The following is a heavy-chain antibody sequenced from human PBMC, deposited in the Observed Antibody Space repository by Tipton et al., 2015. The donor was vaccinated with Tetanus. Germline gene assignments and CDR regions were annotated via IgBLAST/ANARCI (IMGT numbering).Heavy chain of an antibody. J-gene: IGHJ1*01. D-gene: IGHD3-16*01. CDR2: ISSSSSFT. V-gene: IGHV3-21*06. CDR3: ASLGGRSR. CDR1: GFTFNTYN. Sequence: SLRLSCVASGFTFNTYNMNWVRQAPGKGLEWVSFISSSSSFTDFADSVKGRFTISRDNAKNSLYLQMNSLRVEDTAVYYCASLGGRSRWGQGTLVTVSS.